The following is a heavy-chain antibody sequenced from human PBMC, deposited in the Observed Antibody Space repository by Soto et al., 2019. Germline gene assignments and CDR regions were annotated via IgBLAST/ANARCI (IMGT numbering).Heavy chain of an antibody. CDR1: GYTFTNYW. Sequence: PGESLKISCQGSGYTFTNYWISWVRHVPGKGLEWMGNIDPVDSYVNYSPSFQGHVTFSVDTSISTAFLHWSSLQASDSATYFCARIESIARNWFDPWGQGTLVTVSS. J-gene: IGHJ5*02. CDR2: IDPVDSYV. CDR3: ARIESIARNWFDP. D-gene: IGHD6-13*01. V-gene: IGHV5-10-1*01.